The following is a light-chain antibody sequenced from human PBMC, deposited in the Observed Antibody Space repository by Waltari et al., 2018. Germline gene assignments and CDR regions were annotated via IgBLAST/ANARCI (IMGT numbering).Light chain of an antibody. J-gene: IGKJ4*01. V-gene: IGKV4-1*01. Sequence: DIVMTQSPDSLAVSLGERATINCKSSQNIFYSSNNKNHLAWYQQRPGQPPKLLFYRASKRMSGVPDRFSGSGSGTDFTLTISSLQAEYVAVYDCQQYDDVPITFGGGTKVEIK. CDR3: QQYDDVPIT. CDR1: QNIFYSSNNKNH. CDR2: RAS.